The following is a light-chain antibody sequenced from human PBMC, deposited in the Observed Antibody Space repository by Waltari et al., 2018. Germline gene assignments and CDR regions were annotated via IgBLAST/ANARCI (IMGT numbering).Light chain of an antibody. CDR2: EAS. CDR1: QRIGSS. V-gene: IGKV1-5*03. Sequence: DIQMTQSPSTLSASVGDRVTITCRASQRIGSSLAWYQQKPGKAPTVVIYEASSLESGVPSRFSGRGSGTEFTLTISSLQPDDFATYYCQQCNSYLLTFGGGTKVEIK. CDR3: QQCNSYLLT. J-gene: IGKJ4*01.